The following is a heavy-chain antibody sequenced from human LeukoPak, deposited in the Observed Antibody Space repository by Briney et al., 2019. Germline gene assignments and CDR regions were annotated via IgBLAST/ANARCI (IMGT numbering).Heavy chain of an antibody. CDR3: AKEGVYDFWSGYYMNYFDY. V-gene: IGHV3-30-3*01. CDR1: GFTFSSYA. D-gene: IGHD3-3*01. CDR2: ISYDGSNK. Sequence: GGSLRLSCAASGFTFSSYAMHWVRQAPGKGLEWVAAISYDGSNKYYADSVKGRFTISRDNSKNTLYLQMNSLRAEDAAVYYCAKEGVYDFWSGYYMNYFDYWGQGTLVTVSS. J-gene: IGHJ4*02.